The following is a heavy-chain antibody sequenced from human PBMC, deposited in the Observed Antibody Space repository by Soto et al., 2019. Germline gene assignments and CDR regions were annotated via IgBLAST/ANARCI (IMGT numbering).Heavy chain of an antibody. CDR2: ISSSSSYI. J-gene: IGHJ4*02. V-gene: IGHV3-21*01. D-gene: IGHD2-15*01. CDR3: ARDRRCSGGSCFDY. Sequence: EVQLVESGEGLIEPGGSLRLSCAASGFTFSSYSMNWVRQAPGKGLEWVSSISSSSSYIYYADSVKGRFTISRDNAKNSLFLQMNSLRAEDSAVYYCARDRRCSGGSCFDYWGQGTLVTVSS. CDR1: GFTFSSYS.